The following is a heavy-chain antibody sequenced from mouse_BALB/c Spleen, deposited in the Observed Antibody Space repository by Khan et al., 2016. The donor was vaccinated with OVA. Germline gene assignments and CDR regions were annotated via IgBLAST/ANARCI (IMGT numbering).Heavy chain of an antibody. D-gene: IGHD2-2*01. CDR3: ARREKYGYDPSWFAY. CDR1: GYTFTSYW. CDR2: INPSDSES. V-gene: IGHV1-52*01. J-gene: IGHJ3*01. Sequence: QVQLQQPGAELVRPGASVKLSCKASGYTFTSYWMNWVRQRPRQGLEWIGKINPSDSESHYNHMFKDKATLTVDKSSGTAYMQLSSLTSEDSAVYYGARREKYGYDPSWFAYWGQGTLVTVSA.